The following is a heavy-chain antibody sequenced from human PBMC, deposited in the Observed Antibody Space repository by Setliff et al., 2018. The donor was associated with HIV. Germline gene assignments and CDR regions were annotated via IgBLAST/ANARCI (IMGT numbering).Heavy chain of an antibody. CDR2: LYSSGRT. V-gene: IGHV4-39*01. D-gene: IGHD6-13*01. J-gene: IGHJ4*02. Sequence: SETLSLTCAVSGASVSSGTYSWGWIRQPPGKGLEWIGSLYSSGRTFFKSSLRSRVTISVDTSRNQFSLRLDSSTAADTAIYFCAASYGSSWFGPFDYWGQGTLVTVSS. CDR3: AASYGSSWFGPFDY. CDR1: GASVSSGTYS.